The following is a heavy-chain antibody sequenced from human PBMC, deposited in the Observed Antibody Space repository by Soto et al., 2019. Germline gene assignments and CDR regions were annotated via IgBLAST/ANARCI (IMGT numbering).Heavy chain of an antibody. V-gene: IGHV1-69*13. Sequence: GASVKVSCKASGGTFSSYAISWVRQAPGQGLEWMGGIIPIFGTANYAQKFQGRVTITADESTSTAYMELSSLRSEDTAVYYCATDIGSGSYSYYGMDVWGQGTTVTVSS. CDR3: ATDIGSGSYSYYGMDV. J-gene: IGHJ6*02. D-gene: IGHD3-10*01. CDR1: GGTFSSYA. CDR2: IIPIFGTA.